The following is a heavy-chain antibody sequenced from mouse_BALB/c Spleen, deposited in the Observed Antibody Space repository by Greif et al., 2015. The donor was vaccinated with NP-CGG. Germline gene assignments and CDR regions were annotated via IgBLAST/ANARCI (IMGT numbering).Heavy chain of an antibody. D-gene: IGHD2-10*02. J-gene: IGHJ3*01. CDR1: GYAFTNYL. V-gene: IGHV1-54*01. CDR3: AREYGKAFAY. Sequence: QVQLQQSGAELVRPGTSVKVSCKASGYAFTNYLIEWVKQRPGQGLEWIGVINPGSGGTNYNEKFKGKATLTADKSSSTAYMQLSSLTSDDSAVYFCAREYGKAFAYWGQGTLVTVSA. CDR2: INPGSGGT.